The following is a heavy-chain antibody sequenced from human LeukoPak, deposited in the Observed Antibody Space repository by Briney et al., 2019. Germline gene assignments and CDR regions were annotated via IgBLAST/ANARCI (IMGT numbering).Heavy chain of an antibody. V-gene: IGHV3-30*03. Sequence: GGSLRLSCAASGFTFSSYGMHWVRQAPGKGLEWVAVISYDGSNKYYADSVKGRLTISRDNSKDTLYLQMNSLRAEDTAVYYCARDSVGLVPLLLAYWGQGTLVTVSS. CDR3: ARDSVGLVPLLLAY. CDR2: ISYDGSNK. J-gene: IGHJ4*02. CDR1: GFTFSSYG. D-gene: IGHD2-21*02.